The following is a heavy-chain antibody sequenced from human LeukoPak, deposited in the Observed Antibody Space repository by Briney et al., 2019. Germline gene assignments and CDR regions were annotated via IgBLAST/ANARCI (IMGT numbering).Heavy chain of an antibody. CDR3: ARSKEWFGELRCWFDP. V-gene: IGHV4-39*01. Sequence: PSETLSFTCTVSGGSISSSSYYWGWVRQPPGKGLEWIGSIYYSGSTYYNPSLNSRVTISVDTSKNQFSLKLCSVTAADTAVYYCARSKEWFGELRCWFDPWGQGTLVTVSS. J-gene: IGHJ5*02. CDR2: IYYSGST. D-gene: IGHD3-10*01. CDR1: GGSISSSSYY.